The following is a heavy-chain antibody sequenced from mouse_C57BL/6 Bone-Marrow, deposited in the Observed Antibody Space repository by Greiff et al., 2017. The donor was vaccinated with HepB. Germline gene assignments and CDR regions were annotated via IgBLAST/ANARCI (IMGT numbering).Heavy chain of an antibody. V-gene: IGHV1-62-2*01. CDR3: ARGLRLYYYYAMDY. CDR2: FYPGSGSI. Sequence: QVQLQQSGAELVKPGASVKLSCKASGYTFTEYTIHWVKQRSGQGLEWIGWFYPGSGSIKYNEKFKSKATLTVDKPSSTAFMQLSSLTSEDSAVYYCARGLRLYYYYAMDYWGQGTSVTVSS. J-gene: IGHJ4*01. CDR1: GYTFTEYT. D-gene: IGHD1-2*01.